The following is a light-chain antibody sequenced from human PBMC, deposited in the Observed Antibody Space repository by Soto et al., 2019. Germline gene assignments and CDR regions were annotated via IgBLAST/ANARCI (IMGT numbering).Light chain of an antibody. V-gene: IGKV3-15*01. J-gene: IGKJ1*01. CDR3: QQFGDWPS. Sequence: EIVLTQSPAILSVSPGESATLFCRASQSVSSHVVWYQQKPGQAPRLLISDSSTRATGIPARFSGSGSGTEFTLTISSLQSDDSAIYYCQQFGDWPSFGLGTKVDIK. CDR2: DSS. CDR1: QSVSSH.